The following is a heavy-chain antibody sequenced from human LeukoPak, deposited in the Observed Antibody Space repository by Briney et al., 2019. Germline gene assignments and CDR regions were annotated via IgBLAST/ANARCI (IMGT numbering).Heavy chain of an antibody. Sequence: GGSLRLSCAASGFTVSSNYMSWVRQAPGKGLVWVARINPGGSSITYADSAKGRFTISRDNAKNTLYLQMDSLRAEDTGVYYCARSNQADDYWGQGTLVTVSS. CDR1: GFTVSSNY. J-gene: IGHJ4*02. D-gene: IGHD1-14*01. CDR3: ARSNQADDY. V-gene: IGHV3-74*01. CDR2: INPGGSSI.